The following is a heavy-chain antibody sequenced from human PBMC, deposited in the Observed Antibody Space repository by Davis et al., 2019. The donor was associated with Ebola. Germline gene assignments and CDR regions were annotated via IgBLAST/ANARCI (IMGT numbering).Heavy chain of an antibody. CDR2: TYHSGSP. D-gene: IGHD5-12*01. Sequence: SETLSLTCAVSGDSISSGNWWSWVRQSPGKGLEWIGETYHSGSPNYSPSLKSRVTISVDTSKNQFSLKLSSVTAADTAVYYCARHRWLRPFDYWGQGTLVTVSS. CDR3: ARHRWLRPFDY. J-gene: IGHJ4*02. V-gene: IGHV4-4*02. CDR1: GDSISSGNW.